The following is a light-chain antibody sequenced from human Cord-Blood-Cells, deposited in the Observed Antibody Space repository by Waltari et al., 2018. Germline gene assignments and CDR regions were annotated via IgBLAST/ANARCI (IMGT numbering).Light chain of an antibody. Sequence: QSVLTQPPSVSGAPGQRVTISCTRSSSNIGAGYDVHWYQQLPGTAPKLLIYGNSNRPSGVPDLFSGSKSGTSASLAITGLQAEDEADYYCQSYDSSLSGSVFGGGTKLTVL. V-gene: IGLV1-40*01. CDR3: QSYDSSLSGSV. J-gene: IGLJ2*01. CDR2: GNS. CDR1: SSNIGAGYD.